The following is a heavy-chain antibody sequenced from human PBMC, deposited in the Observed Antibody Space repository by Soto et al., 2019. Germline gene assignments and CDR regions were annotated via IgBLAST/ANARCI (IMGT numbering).Heavy chain of an antibody. J-gene: IGHJ3*02. CDR2: IYYSGST. Sequence: QLQLQESGPGLVKPSETLSLTCTVSGGSISSSSYYWGWIRQPPGKGLEWIGSIYYSGSTYYNPSLKSRVTISVDTSKNQFSLKLSSVTAADTAVYYCARASGGVAVAAYPRGDAFDIWGQGTMVTVSS. CDR1: GGSISSSSYY. D-gene: IGHD6-19*01. CDR3: ARASGGVAVAAYPRGDAFDI. V-gene: IGHV4-39*01.